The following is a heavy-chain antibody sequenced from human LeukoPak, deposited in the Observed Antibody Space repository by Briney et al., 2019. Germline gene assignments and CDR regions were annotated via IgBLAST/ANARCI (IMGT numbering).Heavy chain of an antibody. CDR1: GFTFSSYT. CDR3: ARARWSSTGWFLGY. CDR2: ISSSSSYM. Sequence: GGSLRLSCAASGFTFSSYTMNWVRQAPGKGLEWVSYISSSSSYMYYADSLKGRFTISRDNAKDALHLRTDNLRVEDTAVYYCARARWSSTGWFLGYWGQGTLVTVSS. V-gene: IGHV3-21*01. J-gene: IGHJ4*02. D-gene: IGHD6-19*01.